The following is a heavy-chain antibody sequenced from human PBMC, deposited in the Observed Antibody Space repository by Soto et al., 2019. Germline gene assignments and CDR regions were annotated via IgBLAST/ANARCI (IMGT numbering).Heavy chain of an antibody. CDR2: IYNNGRST. J-gene: IGHJ4*02. CDR3: ARWEFGGIVN. D-gene: IGHD1-26*01. CDR1: GGSVILYY. Sequence: FATLSHTCGVSGGSVILYYVSWIRQPAGKGLEWIGRIYNNGRSTNYNPSLKSRVTMSVDTSTNQFSLKMRFVTAADTAVYYCARWEFGGIVNWGQGTRVTVSS. V-gene: IGHV4-4*07.